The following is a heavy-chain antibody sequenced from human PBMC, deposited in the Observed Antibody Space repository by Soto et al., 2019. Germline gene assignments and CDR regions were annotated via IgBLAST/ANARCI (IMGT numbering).Heavy chain of an antibody. J-gene: IGHJ4*02. CDR2: ISTSGNTI. CDR1: GFTFSSFE. D-gene: IGHD3-22*01. Sequence: GGSLRLSCAASGFTFSSFEMNWVRQAPGKGLEWVSYISTSGNTIHYADSVKGRFTISRDNAKNPLYLQMNSLRAEDTAVYYCARDIDYHDRSGYQDYWCQAALVTVSS. CDR3: ARDIDYHDRSGYQDY. V-gene: IGHV3-48*03.